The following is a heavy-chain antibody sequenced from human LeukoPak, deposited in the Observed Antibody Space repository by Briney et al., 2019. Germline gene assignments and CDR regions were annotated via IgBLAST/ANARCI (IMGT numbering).Heavy chain of an antibody. CDR2: ISSSSSTI. CDR1: GFTFSSYS. J-gene: IGHJ3*02. CDR3: ARGSDRDGYNLYPFDI. V-gene: IGHV3-48*01. D-gene: IGHD5-24*01. Sequence: GGSLRLSCAASGFTFSSYSMNWVRQAPGKGLEWVSYISSSSSTIYYADSVKGRFTISRDNAKNSLYLQMNSLRAEDTAVYYCARGSDRDGYNLYPFDIWGQGTMVTVSS.